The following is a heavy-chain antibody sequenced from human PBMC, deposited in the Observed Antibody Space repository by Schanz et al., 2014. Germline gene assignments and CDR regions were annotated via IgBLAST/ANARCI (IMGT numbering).Heavy chain of an antibody. D-gene: IGHD7-27*01. CDR3: ARELPGVVAFDF. V-gene: IGHV3-33*01. J-gene: IGHJ3*01. Sequence: QVQLVESGGGVVQPGRSLRLSCAASGFNFRNYGMHWVRQAPGKGLEWVAVISYDGSFKNYADSVRGRITMSRDNSNNTMYLQINNLRADDTAVYYCARELPGVVAFDFWGQGTMVTVSS. CDR1: GFNFRNYG. CDR2: ISYDGSFK.